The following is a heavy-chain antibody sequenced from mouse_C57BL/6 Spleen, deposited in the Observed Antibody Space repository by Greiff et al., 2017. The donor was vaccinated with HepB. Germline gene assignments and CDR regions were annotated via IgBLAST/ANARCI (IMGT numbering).Heavy chain of an antibody. V-gene: IGHV1-5*01. CDR2: IYPGNSDT. J-gene: IGHJ1*03. D-gene: IGHD1-1*01. Sequence: EVQLQQSGTVLARPGASVKMSCKTSGYTFTSYWMHWVKQRPGQGLEWIGAIYPGNSDTSYNQKFKGKAKLTAVTSASPAYMELSSLTNEDSAVYYCTSITTVVDWYFDVWGTGTTVTVSS. CDR1: GYTFTSYW. CDR3: TSITTVVDWYFDV.